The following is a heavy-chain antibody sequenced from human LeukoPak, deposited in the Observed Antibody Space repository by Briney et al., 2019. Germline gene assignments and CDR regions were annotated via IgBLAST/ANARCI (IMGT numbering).Heavy chain of an antibody. V-gene: IGHV4-34*01. J-gene: IGHJ4*02. CDR1: GGPSSGYY. CDR3: ARQGLWFGELLYTED. Sequence: SETLSLTCAVYGGPSSGYYWSWIRQPPGKGLEWIGEINHSGSTNYNPSLKSRVTISVDTSKNQFSLKLSSVTAADTAVYYCARQGLWFGELLYTEDWGQGTLVTVSS. D-gene: IGHD3-10*01. CDR2: INHSGST.